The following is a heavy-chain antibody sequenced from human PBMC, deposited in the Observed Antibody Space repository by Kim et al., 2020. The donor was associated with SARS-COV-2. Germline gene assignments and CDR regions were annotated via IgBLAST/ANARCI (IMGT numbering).Heavy chain of an antibody. D-gene: IGHD2-15*01. CDR2: IKQDGSEK. CDR3: ARFRGIVVVVAPRYNWFDP. V-gene: IGHV3-7*01. Sequence: GGSLRLSCAASGFTFSSYWMSWVRQAPGKGLEWVANIKQDGSEKYYVDSVKGRFTISRDNAKNSLYLQMNSLRAEDTAVYYCARFRGIVVVVAPRYNWFDPWGQGTLVTVSS. CDR1: GFTFSSYW. J-gene: IGHJ5*02.